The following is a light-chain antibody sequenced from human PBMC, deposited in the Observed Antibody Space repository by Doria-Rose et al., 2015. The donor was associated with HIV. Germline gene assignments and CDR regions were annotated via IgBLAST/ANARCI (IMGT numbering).Light chain of an antibody. CDR2: GAS. J-gene: IGKJ1*01. CDR1: QSVSANY. Sequence: EIVLTQSPGTLSSSPGERATLSCRTSQSVSANYLAWYQQRPGQSPRLPIYGASSRATDIPDRFSGSGSGTDFTLTISRLEPEDFAVYYCHQYASSRTFGQGTKVEIK. CDR3: HQYASSRT. V-gene: IGKV3-20*01.